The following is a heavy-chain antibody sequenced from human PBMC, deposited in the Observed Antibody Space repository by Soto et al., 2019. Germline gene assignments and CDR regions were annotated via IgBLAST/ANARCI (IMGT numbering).Heavy chain of an antibody. J-gene: IGHJ6*02. CDR3: ARNDDTKAMDV. CDR1: GFTFSNYG. Sequence: QVQLVESGGGVVQPGRSLRLSCAASGFTFSNYGMHWVRQAPGKGLEWVSVIWYDGSNTYYADSVKGRFTISRDNSKNTLYLQMNSLRAEDTAVYYCARNDDTKAMDVWGQGTTVTVSS. CDR2: IWYDGSNT. D-gene: IGHD1-1*01. V-gene: IGHV3-33*01.